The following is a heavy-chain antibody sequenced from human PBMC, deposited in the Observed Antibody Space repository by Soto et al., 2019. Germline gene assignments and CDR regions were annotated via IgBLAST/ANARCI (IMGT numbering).Heavy chain of an antibody. D-gene: IGHD2-2*01. CDR3: ARFYCSITTCTNLGVVDY. CDR1: GGSISGSSYY. V-gene: IGHV4-39*02. CDR2: IYYSGST. J-gene: IGHJ4*02. Sequence: QLQLQESGPGLVKPSETLSLTCTVSGGSISGSSYYWGWIRQPPGKGPEWIASIYYSGSTYYNPSLKRRVTTSVDTSKNHFSLRLSSVTAADTAVYYCARFYCSITTCTNLGVVDYWGQGTLVTVSS.